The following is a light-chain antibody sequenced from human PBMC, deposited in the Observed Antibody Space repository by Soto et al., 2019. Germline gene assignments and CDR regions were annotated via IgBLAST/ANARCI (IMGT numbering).Light chain of an antibody. CDR3: QHYNHWLCT. J-gene: IGKJ1*01. CDR1: QSVKSN. Sequence: IMMTQSPATLSVSPGERATLSCRASQSVKSNLAWYQQKPGQAPRLLIYGASTRATGIPARFSGSGSGTEFTLTISNLQSEDFAVYYCQHYNHWLCTFGQGTKVEIK. V-gene: IGKV3-15*01. CDR2: GAS.